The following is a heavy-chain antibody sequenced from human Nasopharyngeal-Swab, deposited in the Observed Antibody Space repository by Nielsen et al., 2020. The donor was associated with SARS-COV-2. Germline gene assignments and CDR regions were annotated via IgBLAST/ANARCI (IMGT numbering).Heavy chain of an antibody. Sequence: ASVKVSCKASGYTFTGYYMHWVRQAPGQGLEWMGRINPNSGGTNYAQKFQGRVTMTRETSISTAYMELSRLRSDDTAVYYCARVSGYYYYMDVWGKGTTVTVSS. CDR1: GYTFTGYY. J-gene: IGHJ6*03. V-gene: IGHV1-2*06. CDR3: ARVSGYYYYMDV. CDR2: INPNSGGT.